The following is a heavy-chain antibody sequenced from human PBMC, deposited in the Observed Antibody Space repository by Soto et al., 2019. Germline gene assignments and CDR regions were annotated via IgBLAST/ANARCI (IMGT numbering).Heavy chain of an antibody. CDR1: GGSISSSSYY. V-gene: IGHV4-39*01. CDR2: IYYSGST. Sequence: SETLSLTCTVSGGSISSSSYYWGWIRQPPGKGLEWIGSIYYSGSTYYNPSLKSRVTISVDTSKNQFSLKLSSVTAADTAVYYCARHPWGRGWYRMGTFDIWGQGTMVTV. CDR3: ARHPWGRGWYRMGTFDI. J-gene: IGHJ3*02. D-gene: IGHD6-19*01.